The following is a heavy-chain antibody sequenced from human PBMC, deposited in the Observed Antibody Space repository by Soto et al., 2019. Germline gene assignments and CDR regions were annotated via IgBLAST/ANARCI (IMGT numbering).Heavy chain of an antibody. V-gene: IGHV3-23*01. Sequence: EVQLLESGGGLVQPGGSLRLSCAASGFTFSSYAMSWVRQAPGKGLEWVSAISGSGGSTYYADSVKGRFTISRDNSKNTLYLQMISLGAEDTAVYYCASPPPGYSSSWYGIGYWGQGTLVTVSS. CDR2: ISGSGGST. CDR1: GFTFSSYA. CDR3: ASPPPGYSSSWYGIGY. J-gene: IGHJ4*02. D-gene: IGHD6-13*01.